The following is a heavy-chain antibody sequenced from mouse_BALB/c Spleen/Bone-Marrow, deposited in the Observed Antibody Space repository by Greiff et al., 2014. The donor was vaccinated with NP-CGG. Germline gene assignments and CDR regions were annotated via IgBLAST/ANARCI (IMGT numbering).Heavy chain of an antibody. Sequence: VMLVESGPGLVAPSQSLSITCTVSGFSLTTYGVHWARQPPGKGLEWLGVLWADGSTNYNSALMSRLSISKDNSKSQVFLKMNSLQTDDTAMYYCARITTATGAMDYWGQGTSVTVSS. CDR2: LWADGST. V-gene: IGHV2-9*02. D-gene: IGHD1-2*01. CDR3: ARITTATGAMDY. CDR1: GFSLTTYG. J-gene: IGHJ4*01.